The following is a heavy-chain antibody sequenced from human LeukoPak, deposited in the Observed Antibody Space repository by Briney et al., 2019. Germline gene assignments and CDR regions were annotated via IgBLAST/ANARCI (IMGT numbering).Heavy chain of an antibody. CDR1: GGSISSSSYY. V-gene: IGHV4-39*07. D-gene: IGHD3-22*01. CDR3: ARDRIGYYDSSGYYGDAFDI. Sequence: SETLSLTCTVSGGSISSSSYYWGWIRQPPGKGLEWIGSIYYSGSTYYNPSLKSRVTISVDTSKNQFSLKLSSVTAADTAVYYCARDRIGYYDSSGYYGDAFDIWGQGTMATVSS. CDR2: IYYSGST. J-gene: IGHJ3*02.